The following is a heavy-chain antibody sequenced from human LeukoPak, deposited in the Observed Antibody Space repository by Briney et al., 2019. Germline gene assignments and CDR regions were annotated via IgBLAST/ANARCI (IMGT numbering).Heavy chain of an antibody. D-gene: IGHD1-1*01. V-gene: IGHV4-59*12. Sequence: SETLSLTCTVSGGSISSYYWSWIRQPPGKGLEWIGSIYYSGSTYYNPSLKSRVTISVDTSKNQFSLKLSSVTAADTAVYYCARERLGEQGGDYWGQGTLVTVSS. CDR1: GGSISSYY. J-gene: IGHJ4*02. CDR3: ARERLGEQGGDY. CDR2: IYYSGST.